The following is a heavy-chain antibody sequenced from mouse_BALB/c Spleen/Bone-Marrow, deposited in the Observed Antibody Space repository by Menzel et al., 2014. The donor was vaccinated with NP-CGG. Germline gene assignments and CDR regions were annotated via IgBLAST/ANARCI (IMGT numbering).Heavy chain of an antibody. V-gene: IGHV5-9*02. Sequence: EVKVVESGGGLVKPGGSLKLSCAASGFAFSSYDMSWVRQTPEKRLEWVATISSGGSYTYYPDSVKGRFTISRDNARNTLYLQVSSLRSEDTALYYCARRWLLPYAMDYWGQGTSVTVSS. CDR3: ARRWLLPYAMDY. J-gene: IGHJ4*01. CDR2: ISSGGSYT. D-gene: IGHD2-3*01. CDR1: GFAFSSYD.